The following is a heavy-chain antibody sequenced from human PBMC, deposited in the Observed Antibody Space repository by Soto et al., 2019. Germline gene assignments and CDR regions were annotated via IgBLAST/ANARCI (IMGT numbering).Heavy chain of an antibody. V-gene: IGHV3-23*01. Sequence: GGSLRLSCAASGFTFSSYAMKWVRQAPGKGLEWVSLIGESGTPTYYADSVKGRFTISRDNSGNTLFLEMYSLRAEDTAVYYCARYIPGVRYYGMDVWGQGTRVTVS. J-gene: IGHJ6*02. D-gene: IGHD5-18*01. CDR3: ARYIPGVRYYGMDV. CDR1: GFTFSSYA. CDR2: IGESGTPT.